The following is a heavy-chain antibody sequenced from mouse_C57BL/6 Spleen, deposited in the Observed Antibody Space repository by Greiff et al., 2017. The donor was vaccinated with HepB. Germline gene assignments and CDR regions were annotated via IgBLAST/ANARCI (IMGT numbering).Heavy chain of an antibody. J-gene: IGHJ2*01. V-gene: IGHV1-69*01. Sequence: QVQLQQPGAELVMPGASVKLSCKASGYTFTSYWMHWVKQRPGQGLEWIGEIDPSDSYTNYNQKFKGKSTLTVDKSSSTAYMQLSSLTSEDSAVYDGARETRTYLDYWGQGTTLTVSS. CDR1: GYTFTSYW. CDR2: IDPSDSYT. CDR3: ARETRTYLDY.